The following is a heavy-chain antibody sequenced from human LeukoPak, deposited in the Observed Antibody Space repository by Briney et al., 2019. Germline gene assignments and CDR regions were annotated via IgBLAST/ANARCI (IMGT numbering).Heavy chain of an antibody. J-gene: IGHJ4*02. CDR1: GYTFTGYY. V-gene: IGHV1-2*02. CDR3: ARSTYTSRWVDS. D-gene: IGHD6-19*01. CDR2: INPNSGDT. Sequence: ASVRVSCKASGYTFTGYYIYWVRQAPGQGLEWMGWINPNSGDTHYAQKFQGRVTMTRDTSISTAYMELSSLRSDDTAVFYCARSTYTSRWVDSWGQGTLVTVPS.